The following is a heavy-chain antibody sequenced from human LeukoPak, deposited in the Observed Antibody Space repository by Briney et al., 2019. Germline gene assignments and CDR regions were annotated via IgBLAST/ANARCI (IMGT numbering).Heavy chain of an antibody. CDR2: ISPSADIK. CDR1: GFTFSNHG. Sequence: GGSLRLSCAASGFTFSNHGMNWVRQAPGKGLEWVSGISPSADIKYYADSVKGRFTISRDNSKNMLYLEVISLTADDTAVYYCAKGRWGLTINNFDIWGQGTMVTVSS. CDR3: AKGRWGLTINNFDI. D-gene: IGHD3-9*01. V-gene: IGHV3-23*01. J-gene: IGHJ3*02.